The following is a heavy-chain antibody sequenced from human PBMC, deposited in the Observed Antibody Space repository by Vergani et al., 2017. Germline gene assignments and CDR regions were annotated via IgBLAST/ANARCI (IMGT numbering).Heavy chain of an antibody. CDR1: GFTFDDYA. Sequence: EVQLVESGGGLVQPGRSLRLSCAASGFTFDDYAMHWVRQAPGKGLEWVSGISWNSGSIGYADSVKGRFTISRDNAKNSLYLQMNSLRAEDTAVYYCARDYPLGWYYGMDVWGQGTTVTVSS. CDR3: ARDYPLGWYYGMDV. D-gene: IGHD3-16*01. V-gene: IGHV3-9*01. J-gene: IGHJ6*02. CDR2: ISWNSGSI.